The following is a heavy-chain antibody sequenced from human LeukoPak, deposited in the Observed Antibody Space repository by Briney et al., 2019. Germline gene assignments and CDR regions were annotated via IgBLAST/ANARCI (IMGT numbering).Heavy chain of an antibody. V-gene: IGHV3-23*01. J-gene: IGHJ4*02. CDR3: AKELESVLLVAATPGVVGY. Sequence: PGGTLRLSCAGSGFTFSNFGMSWVRQAPGKGLDWVSTISGSGGSTYYADSVKGRFTISRDNSKNTLYLQMNSLRAEDTAVYYCAKELESVLLVAATPGVVGYWGQGTLVTVSS. CDR2: ISGSGGST. CDR1: GFTFSNFG. D-gene: IGHD2-15*01.